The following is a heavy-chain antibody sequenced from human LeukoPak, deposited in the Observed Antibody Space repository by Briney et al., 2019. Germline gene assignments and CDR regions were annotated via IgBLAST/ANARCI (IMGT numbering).Heavy chain of an antibody. D-gene: IGHD3-10*01. J-gene: IGHJ4*02. V-gene: IGHV4-34*01. CDR3: ARGAPLGDY. Sequence: PSETLSLTCAVYGGSFSGYYWSWIRQPPGKGLEWIWEINHSGSTNYNPSLKSRVTISVDTSKNQFSLKLSSVTAADTAVYYCARGAPLGDYWGQGTLVTVSS. CDR1: GGSFSGYY. CDR2: INHSGST.